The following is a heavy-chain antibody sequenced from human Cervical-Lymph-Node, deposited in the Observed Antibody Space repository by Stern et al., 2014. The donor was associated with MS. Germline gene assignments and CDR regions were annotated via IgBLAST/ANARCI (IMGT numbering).Heavy chain of an antibody. CDR3: ATQGRALAPD. CDR2: IYSSGTT. Sequence: QVQLQESGPGLVKPSQTLSLTCTVSGDSISSGNYYWSWIRQPAGKGLEWIGRIYSSGTTYYNPSLRSRVTISIDTSNNQFSLKLTSVPATDTAVYYCATQGRALAPDWGQGTLVTVSS. CDR1: GDSISSGNYY. J-gene: IGHJ4*02. V-gene: IGHV4-61*02.